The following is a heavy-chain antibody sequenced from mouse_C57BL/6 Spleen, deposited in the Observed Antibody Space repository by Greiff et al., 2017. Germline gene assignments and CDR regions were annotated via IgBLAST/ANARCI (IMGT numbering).Heavy chain of an antibody. CDR2: IWSGGST. CDR3: ARFITTVWYFDV. V-gene: IGHV2-2*01. D-gene: IGHD1-1*01. Sequence: QVQLKQSGPGLVQPSQSLSITCTVSGFSLTSYGVHWVRQSPGKGLEWLGVIWSGGSTDYNAAFISRLSISKDNSKSQVFFKMNSLQADDTAIYYCARFITTVWYFDVWGTGTTVTVSS. J-gene: IGHJ1*03. CDR1: GFSLTSYG.